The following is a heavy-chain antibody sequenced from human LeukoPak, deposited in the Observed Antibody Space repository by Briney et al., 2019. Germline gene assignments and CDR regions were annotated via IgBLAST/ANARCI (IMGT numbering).Heavy chain of an antibody. D-gene: IGHD7-27*01. J-gene: IGHJ4*02. CDR1: GDSISSGGYY. CDR3: ARGLGMKFDS. Sequence: PSETLSLTCTVSGDSISSGGYYWGWIRQPPGKGPEWIGYMYSSGSTSYTPSLKRRVTTSFDRSKNHFSLQLISVTAADTAVYYCARGLGMKFDSWGQGVLVTVSS. V-gene: IGHV4-30-2*01. CDR2: MYSSGST.